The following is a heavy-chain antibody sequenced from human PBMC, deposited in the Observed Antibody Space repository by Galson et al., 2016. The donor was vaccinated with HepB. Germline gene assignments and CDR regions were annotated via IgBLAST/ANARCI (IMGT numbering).Heavy chain of an antibody. D-gene: IGHD1-26*01. CDR1: GYTFTSFG. Sequence: SVKISCKASGYTFTSFGITWVRQAPGQGLEWMGWISAYNGYTNYAQKLQGRVTMTTHTSTSTVYMELRSLRSDDTAVYYCARGGGGTYFENYYYGMDDWGQGTLVTVSS. J-gene: IGHJ6*02. CDR2: ISAYNGYT. V-gene: IGHV1-18*01. CDR3: ARGGGGTYFENYYYGMDD.